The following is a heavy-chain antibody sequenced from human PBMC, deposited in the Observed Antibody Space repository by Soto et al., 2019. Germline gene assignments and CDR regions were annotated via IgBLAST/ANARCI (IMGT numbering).Heavy chain of an antibody. CDR2: IYFSGST. CDR1: GGSISGYH. CDR3: ARGSIKKSCSGGRHCIFGYDY. Sequence: SETLSLTCTVSGGSISGYHWSWIRQPPGKGLEWIGYIYFSGSTSYNPSLRSRVAILVDTSKNQFSLKLTSVSAADTAVYYCARGSIKKSCSGGRHCIFGYDYWGQGTLVTFSS. D-gene: IGHD2-15*01. V-gene: IGHV4-59*01. J-gene: IGHJ4*02.